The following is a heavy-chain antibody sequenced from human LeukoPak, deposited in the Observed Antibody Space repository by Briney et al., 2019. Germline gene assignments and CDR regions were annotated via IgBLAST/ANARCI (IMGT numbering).Heavy chain of an antibody. CDR2: ISGSGGST. V-gene: IGHV3-23*01. Sequence: EASLRLSCAASGFTFSSYAMSWVRQAPGKGLEWVSAISGSGGSTYYADSVKGRFTISRDNSKNTLYLQMNSLRAEDTAVYYCAKADYYDSSGMADYWGQGTLVTVSS. CDR3: AKADYYDSSGMADY. J-gene: IGHJ4*02. D-gene: IGHD3-22*01. CDR1: GFTFSSYA.